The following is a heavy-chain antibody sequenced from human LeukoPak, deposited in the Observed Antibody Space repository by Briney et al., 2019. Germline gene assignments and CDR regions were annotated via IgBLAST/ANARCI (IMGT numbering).Heavy chain of an antibody. CDR2: IYYSGST. D-gene: IGHD2-2*01. CDR1: GGSISSSSYY. V-gene: IGHV4-39*01. Sequence: SETLSLTCTVSGGSISSSSYYWVWIRQPPGKGLEWIGSIYYSGSTYYNPSLKSRVTISVDTSKNQFSLKLSSVTAADTAVYFCARQLVVVLPAEFDFWGQGTLVTVSS. J-gene: IGHJ4*02. CDR3: ARQLVVVLPAEFDF.